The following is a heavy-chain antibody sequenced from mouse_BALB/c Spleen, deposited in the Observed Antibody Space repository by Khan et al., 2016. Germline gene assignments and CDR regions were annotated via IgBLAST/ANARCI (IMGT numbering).Heavy chain of an antibody. J-gene: IGHJ3*01. CDR2: INTNTGEP. CDR3: AEDYYGSNWFAY. D-gene: IGHD1-1*01. Sequence: QIQLVRSGPELKKPGETVKISCKASGYTFTNYGMNWVKQAPGKGLKWMGWINTNTGEPTYAEEFKGRFAFSLETSASTAYLQINNLKNEDTATYFCAEDYYGSNWFAYWGQGTLVTVSA. CDR1: GYTFTNYG. V-gene: IGHV9-3*02.